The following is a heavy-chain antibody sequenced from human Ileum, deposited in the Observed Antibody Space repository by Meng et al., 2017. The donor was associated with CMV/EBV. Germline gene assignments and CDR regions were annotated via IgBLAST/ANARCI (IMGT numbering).Heavy chain of an antibody. D-gene: IGHD3-10*01. CDR2: IHPSGGST. Sequence: QVQLVQSGAEVKKPGASVKVSCQASGYTFTHYYMHWVRQAPGQGLEWMGIIHPSGGSTSYAQKFQGRVTMTRDTSTTTVYMELSSLRSEDTAVYYCASDFSGSAPSGFDYWGQGTLVTVSS. CDR3: ASDFSGSAPSGFDY. V-gene: IGHV1-46*01. CDR1: GYTFTHYY. J-gene: IGHJ4*02.